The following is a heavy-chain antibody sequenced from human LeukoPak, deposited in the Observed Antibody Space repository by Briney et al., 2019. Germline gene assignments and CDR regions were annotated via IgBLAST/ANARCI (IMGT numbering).Heavy chain of an antibody. V-gene: IGHV4-34*01. J-gene: IGHJ4*02. CDR1: GXSFSGYY. CDR3: ARGRSDSSGYYYFDY. Sequence: SETLSLTCAVYGXSFSGYYWSWIRQPPGKGLEWIGEINHSGSTNYNPSLKSRVTISVDTSKNQFSLKLSSVTAADTAVYYCARGRSDSSGYYYFDYWGQGTLVTVSS. D-gene: IGHD3-22*01. CDR2: INHSGST.